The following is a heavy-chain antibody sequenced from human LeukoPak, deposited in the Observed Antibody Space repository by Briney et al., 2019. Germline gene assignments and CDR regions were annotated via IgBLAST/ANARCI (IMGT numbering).Heavy chain of an antibody. CDR3: ARGARDFRFWGTGGY. CDR1: GGTFSSYA. CDR2: IIPIFGTA. V-gene: IGHV1-69*05. D-gene: IGHD3-16*01. J-gene: IGHJ4*02. Sequence: SVKVSCKASGGTFSSYAISWVRQAPGQGLGWMGGIIPIFGTANYAQKFQGRVTITTDESTSTAYMELSSLRSEDTAVYYCARGARDFRFWGTGGYWGQGTLVTVSS.